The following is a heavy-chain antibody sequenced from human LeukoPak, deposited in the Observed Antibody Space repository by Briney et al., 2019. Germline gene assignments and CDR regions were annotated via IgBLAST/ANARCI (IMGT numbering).Heavy chain of an antibody. CDR3: ARDHTHYYDSSGFDY. CDR1: GYTFTGYY. D-gene: IGHD3-22*01. J-gene: IGHJ4*02. Sequence: ASVKVSCKASGYTFTGYYMHWVRQAPGQGLEWMGWINPNSGGTNYAQKFQGRVTMTRDTSISTAYMELSRLRSDDTAVYYCARDHTHYYDSSGFDYWGQGTLVTVSS. V-gene: IGHV1-2*02. CDR2: INPNSGGT.